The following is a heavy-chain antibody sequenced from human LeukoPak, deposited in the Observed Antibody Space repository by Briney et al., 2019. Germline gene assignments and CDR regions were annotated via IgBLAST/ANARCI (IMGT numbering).Heavy chain of an antibody. J-gene: IGHJ4*02. Sequence: GGSLRLSCAASGFTFSSYSMNWVRQAPGKGLEWVSSISSSSSYIYYADPVKGRFTISRDNAKNSLYLQMNSLRAEDTAVYYCARGGIAAAGTRDYWGQGTLVTVSS. CDR2: ISSSSSYI. V-gene: IGHV3-21*01. CDR1: GFTFSSYS. D-gene: IGHD6-13*01. CDR3: ARGGIAAAGTRDY.